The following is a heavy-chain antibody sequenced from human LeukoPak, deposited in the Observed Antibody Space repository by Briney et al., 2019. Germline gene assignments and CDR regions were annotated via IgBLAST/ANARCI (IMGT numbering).Heavy chain of an antibody. CDR2: ISAIGGST. Sequence: PGGSLRLSCAASGFTFSSYAMTWVRQAPGKGLEWVSGISAIGGSTYYADSVKGRFTISRDNSKNTLYLQMNSLRAEDTAVYYCARVYDSSGYYYYWGRGTLVTVSS. D-gene: IGHD3-22*01. CDR3: ARVYDSSGYYYY. V-gene: IGHV3-23*01. CDR1: GFTFSSYA. J-gene: IGHJ4*02.